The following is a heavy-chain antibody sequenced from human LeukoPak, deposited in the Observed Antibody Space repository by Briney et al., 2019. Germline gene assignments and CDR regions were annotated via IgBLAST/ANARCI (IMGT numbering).Heavy chain of an antibody. J-gene: IGHJ4*02. CDR1: GDSISSGGYY. D-gene: IGHD6-6*01. Sequence: SQTLSLTCTVSGDSISSGGYYWSWIRQHPGKGLEWIGYIYYSGSTYYNPSLKSRVTISVDTSKNQFSLKLSSVTAADTAVYYCARGVYSSSSYFDYWGQGTLVTVSS. CDR2: IYYSGST. V-gene: IGHV4-31*03. CDR3: ARGVYSSSSYFDY.